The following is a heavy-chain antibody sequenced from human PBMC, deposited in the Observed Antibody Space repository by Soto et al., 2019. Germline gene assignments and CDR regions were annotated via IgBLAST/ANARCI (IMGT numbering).Heavy chain of an antibody. Sequence: ASVKVSCKASGYTFTIYGISWVRQAPGQGLEWMGWISPYNGNTNYAQKLQGRVTMTTDTSTSTAYMELRSLRSDDTAVYYCARDRTGYPPFDYWGQGTPVTVSS. CDR1: GYTFTIYG. V-gene: IGHV1-18*01. CDR2: ISPYNGNT. D-gene: IGHD3-9*01. CDR3: ARDRTGYPPFDY. J-gene: IGHJ4*02.